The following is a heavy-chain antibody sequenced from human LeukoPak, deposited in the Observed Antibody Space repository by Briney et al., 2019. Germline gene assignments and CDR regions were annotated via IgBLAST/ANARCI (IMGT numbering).Heavy chain of an antibody. CDR2: IYTSGST. CDR3: ARDLGAYGEPPRRFDP. CDR1: GGPISSYY. D-gene: IGHD4-17*01. Sequence: SETLSLTCTVSGGPISSYYWSWIRQPAGKGLEWIGRIYTSGSTNYNPSLKSRVTISVDKSKNQFSLKLSSVTAADTAVYYCARDLGAYGEPPRRFDPWGQGTLVTVSS. V-gene: IGHV4-4*07. J-gene: IGHJ5*02.